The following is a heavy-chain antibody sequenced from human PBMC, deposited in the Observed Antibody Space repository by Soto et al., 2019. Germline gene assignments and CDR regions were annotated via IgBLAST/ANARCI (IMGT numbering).Heavy chain of an antibody. CDR3: ATLKYQLLLYYFEY. D-gene: IGHD2-2*01. J-gene: IGHJ4*02. V-gene: IGHV1-69*19. CDR1: GGTFSSYA. Sequence: QVQLVQSGAEVKKPGSSVKVSCKASGGTFSSYAISWVRQAPGQGLEWMGGIIPIFGTANYAQKFQGRVTITADESTSTAYMEMRSLRSEDTAVYFCATLKYQLLLYYFEYWGQGTLVTVST. CDR2: IIPIFGTA.